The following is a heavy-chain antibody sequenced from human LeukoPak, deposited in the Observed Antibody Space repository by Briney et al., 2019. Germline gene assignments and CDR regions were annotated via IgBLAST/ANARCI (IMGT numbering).Heavy chain of an antibody. Sequence: ASVKVSCKASGYTFTGYYMHWVRQAPGQGLEWMGWINPNSGGTNYAQKFQGRVTMTRDTSISTASMELSRLRSDDTAVYYCARVVPRGIAAADYYGMDVWGQGTTVTVSS. CDR1: GYTFTGYY. J-gene: IGHJ6*02. CDR3: ARVVPRGIAAADYYGMDV. V-gene: IGHV1-2*02. CDR2: INPNSGGT. D-gene: IGHD6-13*01.